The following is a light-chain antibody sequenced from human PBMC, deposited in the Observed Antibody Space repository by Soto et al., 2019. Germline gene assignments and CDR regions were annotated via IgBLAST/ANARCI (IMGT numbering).Light chain of an antibody. Sequence: QSVLTQPASVSGSPGQSITISCTGTSTDVGSYNLVSWYQQHPGEAPKLVIYEVSKWPSGVFNRFSGSKSGNTASLTISGLQAEDEADYYCCSYAGSSTLYVFGTGTKVTVL. V-gene: IGLV2-23*02. CDR3: CSYAGSSTLYV. CDR2: EVS. J-gene: IGLJ1*01. CDR1: STDVGSYNL.